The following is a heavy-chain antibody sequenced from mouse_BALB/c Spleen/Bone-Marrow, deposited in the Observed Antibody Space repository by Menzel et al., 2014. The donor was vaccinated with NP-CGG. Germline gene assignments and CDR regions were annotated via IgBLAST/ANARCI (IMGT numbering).Heavy chain of an antibody. J-gene: IGHJ2*01. Sequence: DVKLQESGPGLVKPSQSLSLTSDYAWNWIRQFPGNKLEWMGYISYSGSTSYNPSLKSRISITRDTSKNQFFLQLNSVTTEDTATYYCARWNGNYYFDYWGQGTTLTVSS. V-gene: IGHV3-2*02. CDR2: ISYSGST. D-gene: IGHD2-1*01. CDR1: DYA. CDR3: ARWNGNYYFDY.